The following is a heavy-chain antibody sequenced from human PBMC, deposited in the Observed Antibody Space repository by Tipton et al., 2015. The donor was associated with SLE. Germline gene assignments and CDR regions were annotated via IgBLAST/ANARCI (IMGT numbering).Heavy chain of an antibody. V-gene: IGHV4-59*12. CDR3: ARDPNGFDI. CDR1: GGSIRNYF. J-gene: IGHJ3*02. Sequence: TLSLTCTVSGGSIRNYFWHWIRQSPGKGLEWIGYVYDSGTTKYNPSLKSRLTISVDTSKNQFSLKLSSVTAADTAVYYCARDPNGFDIWGQGTMVTVSS. CDR2: VYDSGTT.